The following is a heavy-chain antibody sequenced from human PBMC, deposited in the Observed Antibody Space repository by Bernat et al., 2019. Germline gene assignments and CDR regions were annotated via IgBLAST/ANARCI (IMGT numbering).Heavy chain of an antibody. D-gene: IGHD2-21*01. Sequence: QVQLVESGGGVVQPGRSLRLSCAASGFSFSSSGMHWVRQAPGKGLEWVAIISYHGSNKYYADSVKGRFTISRDNSKNTLYLQMNSLRAEDTAVYYCAKGEKSFPDIDYWGQGTLVTVSS. CDR3: AKGEKSFPDIDY. J-gene: IGHJ4*02. CDR1: GFSFSSSG. V-gene: IGHV3-30*18. CDR2: ISYHGSNK.